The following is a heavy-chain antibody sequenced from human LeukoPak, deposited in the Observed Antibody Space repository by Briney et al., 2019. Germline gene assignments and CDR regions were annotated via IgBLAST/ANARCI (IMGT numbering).Heavy chain of an antibody. CDR2: ISGSGGST. Sequence: GGSLRLSCAASGFTFSSYAMSWVRQAPGKGLKWVSAISGSGGSTYYADSVKGRFTISRDNSKNTLYLQMNSLRAEDTAVYYCAKGGLGYYDFWGGYRDYFDYWGQGTLVTVSS. D-gene: IGHD3-3*01. CDR1: GFTFSSYA. CDR3: AKGGLGYYDFWGGYRDYFDY. V-gene: IGHV3-23*01. J-gene: IGHJ4*02.